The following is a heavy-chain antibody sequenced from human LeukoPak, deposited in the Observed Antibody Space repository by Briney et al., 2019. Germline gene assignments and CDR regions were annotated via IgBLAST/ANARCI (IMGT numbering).Heavy chain of an antibody. V-gene: IGHV3-23*01. Sequence: GGSLRLSCAVSGITLSNYGMSWVRQAPGKGLEWVAGISGSGGGTHYADSVKGRFTISRDNPKNTLHLQMNSLRAEDTAVYFCAKRGAVIRVILVGFHKEAYYFDSWGQGALVIVSS. CDR1: GITLSNYG. CDR3: AKRGAVIRVILVGFHKEAYYFDS. D-gene: IGHD2-21*01. CDR2: ISGSGGGT. J-gene: IGHJ4*02.